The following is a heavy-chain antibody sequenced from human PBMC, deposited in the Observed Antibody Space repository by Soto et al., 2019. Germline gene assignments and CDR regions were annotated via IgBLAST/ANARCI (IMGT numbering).Heavy chain of an antibody. CDR3: VKDLCSGGSCYSFWFDP. J-gene: IGHJ5*02. CDR2: ISSNGGSK. D-gene: IGHD2-15*01. V-gene: IGHV3-64D*06. Sequence: PGGSLRLSCSASGFTFSSYAMHWVRQAPGKGLEYVSAISSNGGSKYYADSVKGRFTITRDNSKNTLYLQMSSLRAEDTAVYYCVKDLCSGGSCYSFWFDPWGQGTLVTVSS. CDR1: GFTFSSYA.